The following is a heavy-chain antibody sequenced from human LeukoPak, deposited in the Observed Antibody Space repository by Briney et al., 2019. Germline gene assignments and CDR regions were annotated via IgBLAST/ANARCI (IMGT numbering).Heavy chain of an antibody. J-gene: IGHJ3*02. Sequence: PSETLSLTCTVSGGSINNSSYYWGWIRQPPGKGLAWIGSIYYSGSTYYNPSLKSRVTISVDTSKNQFSLKLSSVTAADTAVYYCARRAPRRRMVRGVIIFPGAFDIWGQGTMVTVSS. CDR3: ARRAPRRRMVRGVIIFPGAFDI. CDR1: GGSINNSSYY. D-gene: IGHD3-10*01. CDR2: IYYSGST. V-gene: IGHV4-39*01.